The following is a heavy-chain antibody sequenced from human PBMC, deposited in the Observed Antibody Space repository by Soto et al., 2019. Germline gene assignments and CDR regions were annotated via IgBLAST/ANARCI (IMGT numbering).Heavy chain of an antibody. J-gene: IGHJ4*02. V-gene: IGHV5-10-1*01. CDR2: IEPSDSYT. CDR1: GYSFTTYW. D-gene: IGHD3-10*01. Sequence: GESLKISCKGSGYSFTTYWISWVRQMSGKGLEWMGRIEPSDSYTKYSPSFQGHVTISADKSISTAYLQWSDLKATDTAIYYCARVSGSWFDCWGQGALGTVSS. CDR3: ARVSGSWFDC.